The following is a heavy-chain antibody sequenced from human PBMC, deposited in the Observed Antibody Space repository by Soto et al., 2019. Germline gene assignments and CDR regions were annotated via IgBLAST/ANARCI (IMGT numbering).Heavy chain of an antibody. V-gene: IGHV1-18*01. CDR3: VRDLSMALERGFDY. J-gene: IGHJ4*02. CDR1: GYTFTSYG. Sequence: ASVKVSCKAFGYTFTSYGISWVRQAPGQGLEWMGWISAYNGNTNYAQKLQGRVTMTTDTSTSTAYMELRSLRSDDTAVYYCVRDLSMALERGFDYWGQGTLVTVSS. CDR2: ISAYNGNT. D-gene: IGHD1-1*01.